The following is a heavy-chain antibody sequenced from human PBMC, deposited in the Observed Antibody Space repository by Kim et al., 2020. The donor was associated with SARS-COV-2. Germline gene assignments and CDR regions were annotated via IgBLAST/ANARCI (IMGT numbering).Heavy chain of an antibody. J-gene: IGHJ4*02. CDR2: IYPGDSDT. D-gene: IGHD6-13*01. V-gene: IGHV5-51*01. Sequence: GESLKISCKGSGYSFTSYWIGWVRQMPGKGLEWMGIIYPGDSDTRYSPSFQGQVTISADKSISTAYLQWSSLKASDTAMYYCARSPPGSWQLRGPFSYWGQGTLVTVSS. CDR1: GYSFTSYW. CDR3: ARSPPGSWQLRGPFSY.